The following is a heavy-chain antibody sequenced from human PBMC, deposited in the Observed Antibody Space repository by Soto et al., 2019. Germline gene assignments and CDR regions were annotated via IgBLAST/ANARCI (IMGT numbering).Heavy chain of an antibody. J-gene: IGHJ5*02. CDR1: GGTFSSYA. CDR3: AHSVVPAAKPKIVYWFDP. D-gene: IGHD2-2*01. V-gene: IGHV1-69*13. Sequence: SVTVSCKASGGTFSSYAIIWVRQAPGQGLEWMGGIIPIFGTANYAQKFQGRVTITADESTSTAYMELSSLRSEDTAVYYCAHSVVPAAKPKIVYWFDPWGQGTLVTISS. CDR2: IIPIFGTA.